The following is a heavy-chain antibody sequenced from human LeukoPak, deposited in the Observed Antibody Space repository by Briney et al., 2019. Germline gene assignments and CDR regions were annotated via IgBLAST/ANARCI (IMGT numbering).Heavy chain of an antibody. Sequence: GASVKVSCKASGYTFANFGITWVRQAPGQGLEWMGWISVYNGNTNYAQNHQGRVTLTTDTSTSTAYMELRSLRSDDTALYYCARTCSSSSCYTVHWGQGTLVTVSS. D-gene: IGHD2-15*01. CDR1: GYTFANFG. J-gene: IGHJ4*02. V-gene: IGHV1-18*01. CDR3: ARTCSSSSCYTVH. CDR2: ISVYNGNT.